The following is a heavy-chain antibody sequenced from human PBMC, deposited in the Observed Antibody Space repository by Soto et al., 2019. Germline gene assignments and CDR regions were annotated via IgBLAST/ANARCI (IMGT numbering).Heavy chain of an antibody. CDR2: IIPIFGTA. D-gene: IGHD2-2*01. J-gene: IGHJ6*02. CDR1: GGTFSSYA. V-gene: IGHV1-69*01. Sequence: QVQLVQSGAEVKKPGSSVKVSCKASGGTFSSYAISWVRQAPGQGLEWMGGIIPIFGTANYAQKFQGRVTITADESTSTAYMELSSLRSEETAVYYCARVPQLYCSSTSCYGYYYYYGMDVWGQGTTVTVSS. CDR3: ARVPQLYCSSTSCYGYYYYYGMDV.